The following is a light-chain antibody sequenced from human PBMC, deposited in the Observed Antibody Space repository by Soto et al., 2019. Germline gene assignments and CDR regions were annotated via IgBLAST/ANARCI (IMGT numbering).Light chain of an antibody. CDR3: QQFTSSLSLT. J-gene: IGKJ4*01. CDR1: QTVSSNY. V-gene: IGKV3-20*01. CDR2: GAS. Sequence: EIGLTQSPGTLSLSPGERATLSCRADQTVSSNYLAWYQQKPGQAPRLLIYGASYRVSGIPDRFSGSGSGTDFTLAISRLEPEDFAVYYCQQFTSSLSLTFGGGTKVEIK.